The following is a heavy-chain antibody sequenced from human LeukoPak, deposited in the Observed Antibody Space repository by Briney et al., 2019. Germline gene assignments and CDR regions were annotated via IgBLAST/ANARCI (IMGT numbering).Heavy chain of an antibody. V-gene: IGHV3-64D*09. CDR1: GFTFSGYA. D-gene: IGHD1-1*01. J-gene: IGHJ4*01. Sequence: GGSLRLSCSASGFTFSGYAMLWVRQAPGKGLESVSAISNSGGSTYYADSVKGRFTISRDNSDNTLYLQMSSLRPEDTAVYYCATNWNCDYWGHGTLVTVSS. CDR2: ISNSGGST. CDR3: ATNWNCDY.